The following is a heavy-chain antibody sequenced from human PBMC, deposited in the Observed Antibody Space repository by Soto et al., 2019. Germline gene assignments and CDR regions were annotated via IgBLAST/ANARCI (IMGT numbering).Heavy chain of an antibody. J-gene: IGHJ6*03. Sequence: AQTLPLTCAISGDSVSSNSAAWNCIRQSPSRGLEWLGRTYYRSRWYNDYAVSVKSRITINPDTSKNQFSLQLTSVTPEDTAVYYCAGTTSHYWYYMDVWGKGTTVTVSS. D-gene: IGHD1-7*01. CDR3: AGTTSHYWYYMDV. CDR2: TYYRSRWYN. CDR1: GDSVSSNSAA. V-gene: IGHV6-1*01.